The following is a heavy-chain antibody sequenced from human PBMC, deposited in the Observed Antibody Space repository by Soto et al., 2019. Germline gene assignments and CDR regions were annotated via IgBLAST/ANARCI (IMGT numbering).Heavy chain of an antibody. J-gene: IGHJ6*02. CDR3: GRARWDFYYYYGMDV. CDR1: GESFSGYY. CDR2: INHSGST. Sequence: SETLSLTCAVYGESFSGYYWSWIRQPPGKGLEWIGEINHSGSTNYNPSLTSRVTISVDTSKNQFSLKLSSVTAADTAVYYCGRARWDFYYYYGMDVWGQGTTVTVSS. D-gene: IGHD1-26*01. V-gene: IGHV4-34*01.